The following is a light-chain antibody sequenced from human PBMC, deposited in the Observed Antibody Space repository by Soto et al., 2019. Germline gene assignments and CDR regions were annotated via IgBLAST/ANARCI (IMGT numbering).Light chain of an antibody. CDR3: QQTYTSRIT. CDR1: QSISSW. J-gene: IGKJ5*01. Sequence: DIQMTQSPSILSASVGDRVTITCRASQSISSWLAWYQQKPGKAPNLLIYKASHLENGVPSRFSGSGSGTDFTLTVSNLQPEDFATYYCQQTYTSRITIGLGTRLEIK. V-gene: IGKV1-5*03. CDR2: KAS.